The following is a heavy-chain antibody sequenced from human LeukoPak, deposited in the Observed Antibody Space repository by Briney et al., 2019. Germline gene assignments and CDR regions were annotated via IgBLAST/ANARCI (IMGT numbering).Heavy chain of an antibody. Sequence: PSETLSLTCTVSGGSISSSSYYWGWIRPPPGKGLEWIGSIYYSGSTYYNPSLKSRVTISVDTSKNQFSLKLSSVTAADTAVYYCARRGPYIAAAGVRAFDIWGQGTMVTVSS. D-gene: IGHD6-13*01. V-gene: IGHV4-39*01. CDR1: GGSISSSSYY. CDR2: IYYSGST. J-gene: IGHJ3*02. CDR3: ARRGPYIAAAGVRAFDI.